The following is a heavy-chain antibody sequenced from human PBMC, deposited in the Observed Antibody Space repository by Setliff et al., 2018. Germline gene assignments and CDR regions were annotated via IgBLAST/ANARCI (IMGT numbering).Heavy chain of an antibody. CDR3: ARYNSSAACFDL. Sequence: PSETLSLTCSVYGESFSNNYWSWIRQTPGKGLEWIGESNHDGSTNYNPDLKSRVTMSVDTSKKRFSLMLRSVTAADTAIYYCARYNSSAACFDLWGPGTLVTVSS. V-gene: IGHV4-34*10. CDR1: GESFSNNY. CDR2: SNHDGST. D-gene: IGHD2-21*01. J-gene: IGHJ5*02.